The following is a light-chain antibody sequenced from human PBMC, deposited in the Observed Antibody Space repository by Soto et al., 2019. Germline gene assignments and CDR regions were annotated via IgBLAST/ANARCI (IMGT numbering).Light chain of an antibody. CDR2: GNH. Sequence: QLVLTQPPSASGTPGQRVTISCSGSTSNIGSNSVNWFQQFPGAAPKLLIYGNHQRPSGVPDRFSGSKSGISASLAISGLQSEDEADYYCATWAGSLNALYVFGSGTKLTVL. CDR3: ATWAGSLNALYV. CDR1: TSNIGSNS. V-gene: IGLV1-44*01. J-gene: IGLJ1*01.